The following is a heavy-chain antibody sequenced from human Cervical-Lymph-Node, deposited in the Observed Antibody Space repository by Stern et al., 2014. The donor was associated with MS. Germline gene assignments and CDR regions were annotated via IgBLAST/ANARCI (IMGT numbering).Heavy chain of an antibody. CDR2: IYPNSGDS. D-gene: IGHD1-26*01. CDR1: GYTFTDYY. Sequence: QMQLVQSGAEVKKPGASVKVSCKSSGYTFTDYYFHWVRQAPGQGLEWMGRIYPNSGDSINAEKFQGRVIMTRDTSIRTLYLEMSGLRDDDTAVYYCARGLGVTAFDFWGQGTLVTVSS. V-gene: IGHV1-2*06. CDR3: ARGLGVTAFDF. J-gene: IGHJ4*02.